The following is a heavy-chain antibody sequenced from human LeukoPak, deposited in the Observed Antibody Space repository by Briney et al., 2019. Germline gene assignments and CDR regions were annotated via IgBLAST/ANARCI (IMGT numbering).Heavy chain of an antibody. D-gene: IGHD7-27*01. CDR3: GKGDWGDM. Sequence: GGSLRLSCAASGFSFSTYGMNWVRQAPGKGLEWVSGISASGDSTHYADSVKGHFTISRDNSKNTLYLQMSGLRAEDTALYYCGKGDWGDMWGQGTMVTVSS. V-gene: IGHV3-23*01. CDR1: GFSFSTYG. CDR2: ISASGDST. J-gene: IGHJ3*02.